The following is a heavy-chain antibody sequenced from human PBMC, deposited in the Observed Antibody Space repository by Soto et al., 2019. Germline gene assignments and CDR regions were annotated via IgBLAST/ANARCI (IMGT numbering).Heavy chain of an antibody. V-gene: IGHV3-23*01. Sequence: GGSLRLSCAASGFTFSDYYMSWIRQPPGKGLEWVSGITGNGHNTYYAESVKGRFTISRDNSKNTLYLQMDSLRAEDAAEYYCASHQGIYKYYFDYWGQGTLVTVSS. CDR1: GFTFSDYY. J-gene: IGHJ4*02. CDR3: ASHQGIYKYYFDY. CDR2: ITGNGHNT. D-gene: IGHD1-1*01.